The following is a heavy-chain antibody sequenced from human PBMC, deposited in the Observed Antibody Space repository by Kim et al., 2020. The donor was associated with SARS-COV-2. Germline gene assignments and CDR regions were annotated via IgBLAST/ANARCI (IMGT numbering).Heavy chain of an antibody. J-gene: IGHJ5*02. V-gene: IGHV3-30*03. CDR3: VGVRFATGWFDP. D-gene: IGHD3-10*01. CDR1: GFTFSSYG. CDR2: ISYDGSNK. Sequence: GGSLRLSCAASGFTFSSYGMHWVRQAPGKGLEWVAVISYDGSNKYYADSVKGRFTISRDNSKNTLYLQMNSLRAEDTAVYYCVGVRFATGWFDPWGQGTLVTVSS.